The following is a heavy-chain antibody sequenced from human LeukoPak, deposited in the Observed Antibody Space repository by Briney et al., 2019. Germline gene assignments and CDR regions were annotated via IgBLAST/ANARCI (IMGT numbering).Heavy chain of an antibody. V-gene: IGHV3-73*01. Sequence: GGSLRLSCAASGFTFSGSAMHWVRQASGKGLEWVGRIRSKANSYATAYAASVKGRFTISRDDSKNTAYLQMNSLKTEETAVYYCTALAVAGRKGGYWGQGTLVTVSS. J-gene: IGHJ4*02. CDR3: TALAVAGRKGGY. CDR2: IRSKANSYAT. CDR1: GFTFSGSA. D-gene: IGHD6-19*01.